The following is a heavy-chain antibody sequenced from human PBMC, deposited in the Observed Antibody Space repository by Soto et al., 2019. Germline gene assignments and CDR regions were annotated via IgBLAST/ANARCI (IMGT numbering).Heavy chain of an antibody. Sequence: GASVKVSCKASGYTFTGYYMHWVRQAPGQGLEWMGWINPNSGGTNYAQKFQGWVTMTRDTSISTAYMELSRLRSDDTAVYYCAREVFYDYVWGSYENWFDPWGQGTPVTVSS. J-gene: IGHJ5*02. CDR3: AREVFYDYVWGSYENWFDP. D-gene: IGHD3-16*01. V-gene: IGHV1-2*04. CDR2: INPNSGGT. CDR1: GYTFTGYY.